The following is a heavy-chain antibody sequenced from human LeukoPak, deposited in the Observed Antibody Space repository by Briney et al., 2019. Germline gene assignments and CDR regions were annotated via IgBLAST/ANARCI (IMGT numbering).Heavy chain of an antibody. CDR1: GGSISSYY. CDR2: IYYSGST. CDR3: ARGRYGPRLGN. V-gene: IGHV4-59*12. J-gene: IGHJ4*02. Sequence: PSETLSLTCTVSGGSISSYYWSWIRQPPGKGLEWIGYIYYSGSTNCNPSLKSRVTISVDTSKNQFSLKLSSVTAADTAVYYCARGRYGPRLGNWGQGTLVTVSS. D-gene: IGHD3-16*01.